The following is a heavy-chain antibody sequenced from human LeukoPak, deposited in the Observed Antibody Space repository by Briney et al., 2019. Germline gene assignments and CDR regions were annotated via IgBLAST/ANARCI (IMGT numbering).Heavy chain of an antibody. J-gene: IGHJ4*02. CDR2: ISDSGGST. V-gene: IGHV3-23*01. Sequence: GGSLRLSCEASGFTFSIFPMHWVRQAPGKGLEWVAGISDSGGSTNYADSVKGRFTISRDNPKNTLYLQMNSLRAEDTAVYFCARRGVVIRVILVGFHKEAFYFDSWGQGALVTVSS. CDR1: GFTFSIFP. CDR3: ARRGVVIRVILVGFHKEAFYFDS. D-gene: IGHD3-22*01.